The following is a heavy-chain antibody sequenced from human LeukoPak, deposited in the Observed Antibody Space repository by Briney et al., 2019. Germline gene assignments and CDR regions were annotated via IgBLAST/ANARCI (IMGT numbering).Heavy chain of an antibody. CDR3: AKDWGGPPAYFWS. CDR2: ISGSGGSP. CDR1: GFTFSSYA. V-gene: IGHV3-23*01. J-gene: IGHJ6*01. Sequence: GASLRLSCAASGFTFSSYAMMWVGQAPGKGLEWVSAISGSGGSPYYADPVKGRFTISRDKSKNPPELQMNGLSAQDTAVCYLAKDWGGPPAYFWSWGPGTPGTVS. D-gene: IGHD2/OR15-2a*01.